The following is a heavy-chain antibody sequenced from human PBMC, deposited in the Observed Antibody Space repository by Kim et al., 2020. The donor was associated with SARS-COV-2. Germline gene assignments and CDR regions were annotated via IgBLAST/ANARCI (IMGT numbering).Heavy chain of an antibody. J-gene: IGHJ3*02. CDR2: IYYSGST. D-gene: IGHD3-3*01. CDR3: ARAHKKTSFGVGGAFDI. CDR1: GGSISSYY. V-gene: IGHV4-59*13. Sequence: SETLSLTCTASGGSISSYYWRWIRQPPGKGLEWIGYIYYSGSTNYNPSLKSRVTISVDTSKNQFSLKLSSVTAADTAVYYCARAHKKTSFGVGGAFDIWGQGTMVTVSS.